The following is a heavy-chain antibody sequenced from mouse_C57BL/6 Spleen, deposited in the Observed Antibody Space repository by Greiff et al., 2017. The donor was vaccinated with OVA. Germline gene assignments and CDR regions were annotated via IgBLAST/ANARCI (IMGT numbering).Heavy chain of an antibody. J-gene: IGHJ4*01. D-gene: IGHD2-4*01. Sequence: VQLQESGAELAKPGASVKLSCKASGYTFTSYWMHWVKQRPGQGLEWIGYINPSSGYTKYNQKFKDKATLTADKSSSTAYMQLSSLTYEDSAVYYCARGAMITGYAMDYWGQGTSVTVSS. CDR2: INPSSGYT. CDR1: GYTFTSYW. CDR3: ARGAMITGYAMDY. V-gene: IGHV1-7*01.